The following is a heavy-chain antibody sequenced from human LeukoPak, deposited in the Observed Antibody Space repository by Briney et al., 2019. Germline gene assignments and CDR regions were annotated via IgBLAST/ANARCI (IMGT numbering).Heavy chain of an antibody. V-gene: IGHV1-2*02. J-gene: IGHJ6*03. D-gene: IGHD6-13*01. CDR1: GYTFTSYD. Sequence: GASVKVSCKASGYTFTSYDINWVRQATGQGLEWMGWVNPNSGGTNYAQKFQGRVTMTRDTSISTAYMELSRLRSDDTAVYYCAREVSIAAAGYSYYYYMDVWGKGTTVTVSS. CDR3: AREVSIAAAGYSYYYYMDV. CDR2: VNPNSGGT.